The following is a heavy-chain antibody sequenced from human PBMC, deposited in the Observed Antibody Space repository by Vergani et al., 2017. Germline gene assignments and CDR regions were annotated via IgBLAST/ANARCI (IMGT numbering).Heavy chain of an antibody. CDR2: ISGPGLST. V-gene: IGHV3-23*01. CDR3: ARISGGSAPYLHY. D-gene: IGHD2-15*01. J-gene: IGHJ1*01. CDR1: GFTFSNSA. Sequence: EVHLLESGGGLVQSGGSLRLSCAASGFTFSNSAVSWVRQAPGRGLAWVSSISGPGLSTYYADSVKGRFSISRDNAKTTLYLQMNSLREEDRGVYYCARISGGSAPYLHYWGQGTLVTVAS.